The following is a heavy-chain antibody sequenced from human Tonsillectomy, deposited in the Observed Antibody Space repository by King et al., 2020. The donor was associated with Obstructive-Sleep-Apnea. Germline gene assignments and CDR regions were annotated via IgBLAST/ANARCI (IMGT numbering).Heavy chain of an antibody. CDR2: XDNDGSSA. J-gene: IGHJ4*02. V-gene: IGHV3-74*01. D-gene: IGHD3-10*01. CDR3: VRGASGFDY. CDR1: GFTFSYFW. Sequence: VQXVESGGXLVQPGESLRLSCAASGFTFSYFWMHWVRQTPGKGLVWVSRXDNDGSSATYADSVKGRFIISRDNAKNTLSLLMSSLRPEDTALYYCVRGASGFDYWGQGTLVTVSS.